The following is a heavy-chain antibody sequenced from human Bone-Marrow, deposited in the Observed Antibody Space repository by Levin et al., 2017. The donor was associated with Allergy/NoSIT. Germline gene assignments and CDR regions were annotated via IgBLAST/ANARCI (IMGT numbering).Heavy chain of an antibody. CDR3: ALLGNGINWNYRRWDWFDP. Sequence: PSETLSLTCTVSGGSISSGGYYWSWIRQHPGKGLEWIGYIYYSGSTYYNPSLKSRVTISVDTSKNQFSLKLSSVTAADTAVYYCALLGNGINWNYRRWDWFDPWGQGTLVTVSS. D-gene: IGHD1-7*01. CDR1: GGSISSGGYY. J-gene: IGHJ5*02. V-gene: IGHV4-31*03. CDR2: IYYSGST.